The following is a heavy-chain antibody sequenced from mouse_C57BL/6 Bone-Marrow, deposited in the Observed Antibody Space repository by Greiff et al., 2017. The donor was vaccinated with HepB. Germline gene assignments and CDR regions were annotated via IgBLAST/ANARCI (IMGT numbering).Heavy chain of an antibody. CDR1: GFSFNTYA. CDR2: IRSKSNNYAT. J-gene: IGHJ4*01. Sequence: EVQVVESGGGLVQPKGSLKLSCAASGFSFNTYAMNWVRQAPGKGLEWVARIRSKSNNYATYYADSVKDRFTISRDDSESMLYLQMNNLKTEDTAMYYCVRHENYNAMDYWGQGTSVTVSS. CDR3: VRHENYNAMDY. V-gene: IGHV10-1*01. D-gene: IGHD2-12*01.